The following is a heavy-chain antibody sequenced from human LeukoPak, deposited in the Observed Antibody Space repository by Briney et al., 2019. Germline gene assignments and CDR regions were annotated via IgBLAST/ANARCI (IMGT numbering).Heavy chain of an antibody. Sequence: GASVKVSCKTSGYTFTAYYMHWVRQAPGQGLEWMGWINPNTGDTRSAERFQGRVTMTRDSSITTIYLELTRLTSDDTAVYYCARDMRQQFDWFDPWGQGTLVTVSS. CDR1: GYTFTAYY. CDR2: INPNTGDT. CDR3: ARDMRQQFDWFDP. D-gene: IGHD6-13*01. J-gene: IGHJ5*02. V-gene: IGHV1-2*02.